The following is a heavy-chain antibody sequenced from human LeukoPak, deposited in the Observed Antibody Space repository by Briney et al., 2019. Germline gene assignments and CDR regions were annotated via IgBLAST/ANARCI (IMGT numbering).Heavy chain of an antibody. V-gene: IGHV5-51*01. CDR1: GYXFTTSW. J-gene: IGHJ4*02. Sequence: GESLQISCHGFGYXFTTSWIGWVRPLPGKGLEWMAIIDTGNSDTKYSPSFQGQVSISTDRSISTAYLQWSSLQASDTAIYYCAILNHPDGRVYWGQGTLVTVSS. CDR2: IDTGNSDT. CDR3: AILNHPDGRVY. D-gene: IGHD5-24*01.